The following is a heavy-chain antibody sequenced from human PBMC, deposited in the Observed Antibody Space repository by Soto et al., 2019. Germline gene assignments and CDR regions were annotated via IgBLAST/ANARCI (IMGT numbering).Heavy chain of an antibody. CDR2: ISSSGDDI. V-gene: IGHV3-21*01. J-gene: IGHJ2*01. CDR3: AYGDHRDLHSFPTRRSSDL. Sequence: EWVSSISSSGDDIHYADSVKGRFTISRDNANKLLYLQMNSLRAEDTAVYYCAYGDHRDLHSFPTRRSSDL. D-gene: IGHD4-17*01.